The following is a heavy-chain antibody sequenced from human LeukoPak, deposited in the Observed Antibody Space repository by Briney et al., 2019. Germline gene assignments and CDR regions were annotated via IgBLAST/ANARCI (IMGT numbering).Heavy chain of an antibody. J-gene: IGHJ4*02. CDR3: AKDKYYYGSGSYYN. D-gene: IGHD3-10*01. CDR2: INNDGSST. V-gene: IGHV3-74*01. Sequence: PGGSLRLSCAASGFTFSSYWMPWVRQAPGKGLVWVSRINNDGSSTSYADSVKGRFTISRDNAKNTLYLQMNSLRAEDTAVYYCAKDKYYYGSGSYYNWGQGTLVTVSS. CDR1: GFTFSSYW.